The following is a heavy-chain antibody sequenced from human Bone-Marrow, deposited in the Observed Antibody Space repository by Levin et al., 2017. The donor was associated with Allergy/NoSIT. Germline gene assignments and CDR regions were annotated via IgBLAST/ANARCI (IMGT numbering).Heavy chain of an antibody. J-gene: IGHJ4*02. D-gene: IGHD1-26*01. V-gene: IGHV3-30*03. CDR2: ISYDGSNK. CDR3: AFGGELDFDY. Sequence: GESLKIFCAASGFTFSSYGMHWVRQAPGKGLEWVAVISYDGSNKYYADSVKGRFTISRDNSKNTLYLQMNSLRAEDTAVYYCAFGGELDFDYWGQGTLVTVSS. CDR1: GFTFSSYG.